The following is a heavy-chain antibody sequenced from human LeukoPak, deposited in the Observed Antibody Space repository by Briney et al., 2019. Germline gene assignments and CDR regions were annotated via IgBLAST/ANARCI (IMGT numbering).Heavy chain of an antibody. CDR1: GFTVIDNY. J-gene: IGHJ4*02. CDR3: AGSLAYCGGDCRLGDY. Sequence: GSLRLSGAASGFTVIDNYMGWVRQAPAKGLGGVAVIYSVGSTYYADSVRGRFTISRDNSKNTLYLQMNSLRVQDPAVYSCAGSLAYCGGDCRLGDYWGQGTLVTVSS. D-gene: IGHD2-21*02. CDR2: IYSVGST. V-gene: IGHV3-66*01.